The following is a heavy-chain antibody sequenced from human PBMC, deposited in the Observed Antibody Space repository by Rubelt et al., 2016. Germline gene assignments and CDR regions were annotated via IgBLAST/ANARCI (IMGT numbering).Heavy chain of an antibody. V-gene: IGHV1-46*01. J-gene: IGHJ4*02. CDR2: INPSGGSA. CDR3: ARGSIVGATYYFDY. D-gene: IGHD1-26*01. Sequence: INPSGGSATYAQKFQGRVTMTRDTSTSTVYMELSSLRSEDTAVYYFARGSIVGATYYFDYRGQGTLVTVSS.